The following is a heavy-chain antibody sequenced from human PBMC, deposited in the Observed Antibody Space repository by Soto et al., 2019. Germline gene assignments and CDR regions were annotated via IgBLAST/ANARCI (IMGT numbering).Heavy chain of an antibody. V-gene: IGHV3-23*01. CDR1: GFTFSSYA. CDR2: ISGSGGST. D-gene: IGHD6-6*01. CDR3: ANNPPLSAGPEKAARPDPHYYYGMDV. J-gene: IGHJ6*02. Sequence: PGGSLRLSCAASGFTFSSYAMSWVRQAPGKGLEWVSAISGSGGSTYYADSVKGRFTISRDNSKNTLYLQMNSLRAEDTAVYYCANNPPLSAGPEKAARPDPHYYYGMDVWGQGTTVTVSS.